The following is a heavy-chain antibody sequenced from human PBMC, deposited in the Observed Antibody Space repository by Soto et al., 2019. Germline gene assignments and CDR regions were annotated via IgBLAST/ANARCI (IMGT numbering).Heavy chain of an antibody. J-gene: IGHJ4*01. Sequence: ETLSLTCTVSGTSIRNHYWSWIRQPAGKGLEWIGRIYSSGSTNYNPSLKSRVTMSVDTSKNQFSLKVSSVTAADSAVYYCARDSGSCSGYDFFDVWGQGSLVTVSS. CDR2: IYSSGST. CDR1: GTSIRNHY. D-gene: IGHD6-25*01. V-gene: IGHV4-4*07. CDR3: ARDSGSCSGYDFFDV.